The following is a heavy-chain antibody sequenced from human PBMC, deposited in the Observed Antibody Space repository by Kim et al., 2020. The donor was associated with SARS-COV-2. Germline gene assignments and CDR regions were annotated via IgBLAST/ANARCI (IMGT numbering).Heavy chain of an antibody. D-gene: IGHD5-18*01. V-gene: IGHV3-30*07. CDR3: ARDGGYSYGYRYYYGMDV. J-gene: IGHJ6*02. Sequence: KGRCTISRDNSKNTLYLQMNSLRAEDTAVYYCARDGGYSYGYRYYYGMDVWGQGTTVTVSS.